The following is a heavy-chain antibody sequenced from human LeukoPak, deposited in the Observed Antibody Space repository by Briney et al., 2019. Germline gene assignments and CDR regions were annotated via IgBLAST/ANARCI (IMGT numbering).Heavy chain of an antibody. CDR1: GFTVSSNY. CDR3: ARDPVVVVPAAINYMDV. D-gene: IGHD2-2*01. V-gene: IGHV3-66*01. J-gene: IGHJ6*03. Sequence: GGSLRLSCAASGFTVSSNYMSWVRQAPGKGLEWVSVIYSGGSTYYADSVKDRFTISRDSSKNTLYLQMNSLRAEDTAVYYCARDPVVVVPAAINYMDVWGKGTTVTVSS. CDR2: IYSGGST.